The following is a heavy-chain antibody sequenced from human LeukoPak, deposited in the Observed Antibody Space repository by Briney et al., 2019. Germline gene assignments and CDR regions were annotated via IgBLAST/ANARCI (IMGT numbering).Heavy chain of an antibody. CDR3: ARADGPPLTIFGVPPPFDP. D-gene: IGHD3-3*01. CDR1: GYTFTGYY. J-gene: IGHJ5*02. Sequence: GASVKVSCKASGYTFTGYYMHWVRQAPGQGLEWMGWINPYSGGTNYAQKFQGRVTMTRDTSISTAYMELSRLRSDDTAVYYCARADGPPLTIFGVPPPFDPWGQGTLVTVSS. CDR2: INPYSGGT. V-gene: IGHV1-2*02.